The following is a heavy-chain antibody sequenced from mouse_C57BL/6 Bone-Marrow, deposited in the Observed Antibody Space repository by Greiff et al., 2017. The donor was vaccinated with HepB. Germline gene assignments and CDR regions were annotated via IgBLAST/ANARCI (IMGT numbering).Heavy chain of an antibody. CDR3: ARRRYGPYY. Sequence: VQLQQSGAELVKPGASVKISCKASGYVFSSYWMNWVKQRPGKGLEWIGQIYPGDGDTNYNEKFKSKATLTVDKSSSTAYMKLSSLTSEDSAVYYGARRRYGPYYWGQGTTLTVSS. J-gene: IGHJ2*01. V-gene: IGHV1-80*01. D-gene: IGHD1-1*01. CDR1: GYVFSSYW. CDR2: IYPGDGDT.